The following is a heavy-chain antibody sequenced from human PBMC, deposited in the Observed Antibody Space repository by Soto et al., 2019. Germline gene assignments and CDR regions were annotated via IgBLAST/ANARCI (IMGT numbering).Heavy chain of an antibody. CDR2: IRSKANSYAT. CDR3: AKDAGYSSGWYVDYYYGMDV. Sequence: GGSLRLSCAASGFTFSGSAMHWVRQASGKGLEWVGRIRSKANSYATAYAASVKGRFTISRDDSKNTAYLQMNSLRAEDTAVYYCAKDAGYSSGWYVDYYYGMDVWGQGTTVTVSS. V-gene: IGHV3-73*01. CDR1: GFTFSGSA. J-gene: IGHJ6*02. D-gene: IGHD6-19*01.